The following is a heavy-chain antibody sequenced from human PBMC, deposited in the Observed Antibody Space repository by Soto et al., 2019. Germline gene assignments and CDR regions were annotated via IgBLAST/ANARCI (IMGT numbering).Heavy chain of an antibody. CDR1: GYTFTSYY. J-gene: IGHJ6*02. V-gene: IGHV1-46*03. D-gene: IGHD6-19*01. Sequence: ASVKVSCKASGYTFTSYYMHWVRQAPGQGLEWMGIINPSGGSTSYAQKFQGRVTMTRDTSTSTVYMELSSLRSEDTAVYYCASFAVAAPLPYYYFGMVVWGQGTTVT. CDR3: ASFAVAAPLPYYYFGMVV. CDR2: INPSGGST.